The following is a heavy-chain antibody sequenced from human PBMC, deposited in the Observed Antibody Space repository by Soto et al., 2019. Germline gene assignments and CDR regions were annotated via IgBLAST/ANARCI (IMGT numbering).Heavy chain of an antibody. J-gene: IGHJ5*02. CDR3: ANGWTLHX. Sequence: PGGSLRLSCAASGFTFSSYAMSWVRQAPGKGLEWVSCINGGGDSTYFAYSVRVRFTISIDNSKNTLFLKMNSLRAEDTAVYYCANGWTLHXWGQGTLVTVSX. V-gene: IGHV3-23*01. CDR1: GFTFSSYA. D-gene: IGHD6-19*01. CDR2: INGGGDST.